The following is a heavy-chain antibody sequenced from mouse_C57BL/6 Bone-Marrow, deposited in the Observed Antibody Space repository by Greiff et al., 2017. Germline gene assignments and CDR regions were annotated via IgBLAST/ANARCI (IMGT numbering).Heavy chain of an antibody. D-gene: IGHD1-1*02. CDR3: ARLWWDFDY. CDR1: GYTFTSYW. Sequence: VQLQESGAELVMPGASVKLSCKASGYTFTSYWMHWVKQRPGQGLEWIGEIDPSDSYTNYNQKFKGKSTLTVDKSSSTAYMQLSSLTSEDSAVYYCARLWWDFDYWGQGTTLTVSS. J-gene: IGHJ2*01. CDR2: IDPSDSYT. V-gene: IGHV1-69*01.